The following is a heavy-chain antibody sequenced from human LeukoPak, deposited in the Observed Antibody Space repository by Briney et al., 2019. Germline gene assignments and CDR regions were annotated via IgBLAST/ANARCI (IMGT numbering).Heavy chain of an antibody. CDR2: ITWDGGRT. CDR1: GFTFDDYS. Sequence: GGSLRLSCAASGFTFDDYSMHWVRQAPGKGLEWVSLITWDGGRTYYADSVKGRFTISRDNSKNSLYLQMNSLRAEDTAVYYCARDLIVVVPAAMYYYYGMDVWGQGTTVTVSS. V-gene: IGHV3-43*01. J-gene: IGHJ6*02. D-gene: IGHD2-2*01. CDR3: ARDLIVVVPAAMYYYYGMDV.